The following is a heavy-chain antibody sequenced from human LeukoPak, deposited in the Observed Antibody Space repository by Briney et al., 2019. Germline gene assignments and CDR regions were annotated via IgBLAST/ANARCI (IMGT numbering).Heavy chain of an antibody. J-gene: IGHJ3*02. Sequence: PGGSLRLSCAASGFTFSSYAMSWVRQAPGKGLEWVSAISGSGGSTYYADSVKGRFTISRDNSKNTLYLQMNSLRAEDTAVYYCAKDPTRKYYYDSSGNLDAFDIWGQGTMVTVSS. D-gene: IGHD3-22*01. CDR2: ISGSGGST. V-gene: IGHV3-23*01. CDR1: GFTFSSYA. CDR3: AKDPTRKYYYDSSGNLDAFDI.